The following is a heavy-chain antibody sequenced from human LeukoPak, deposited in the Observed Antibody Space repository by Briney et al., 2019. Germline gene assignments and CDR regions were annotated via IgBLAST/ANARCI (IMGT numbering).Heavy chain of an antibody. J-gene: IGHJ4*02. V-gene: IGHV3-21*01. Sequence: GGSLRVSCAASGFTFSSYNMNWVRQASGKGLEWVSSISSSSSYIYYADSVRGRFTISRDNAKNSLYLQMNSLRAEDTAVYYCARGRDGSQSPIDDWGQGTLVTVSS. CDR2: ISSSSSYI. CDR1: GFTFSSYN. D-gene: IGHD5-24*01. CDR3: ARGRDGSQSPIDD.